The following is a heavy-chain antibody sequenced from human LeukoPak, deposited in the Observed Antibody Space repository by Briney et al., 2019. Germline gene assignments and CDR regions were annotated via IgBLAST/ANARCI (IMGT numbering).Heavy chain of an antibody. J-gene: IGHJ5*02. CDR1: GGSTSSYY. CDR2: IYYSGST. Sequence: PSETLSLTCTVSGGSTSSYYWSWIRQPPGKGLEWIGYIYYSGSTNYNPSLKSRVTISVDTSKNQFSLKLSSVTAADTAVYYCARGLDITIFGVVPNWFDPWGQGTLVTVSS. V-gene: IGHV4-59*01. D-gene: IGHD3-3*01. CDR3: ARGLDITIFGVVPNWFDP.